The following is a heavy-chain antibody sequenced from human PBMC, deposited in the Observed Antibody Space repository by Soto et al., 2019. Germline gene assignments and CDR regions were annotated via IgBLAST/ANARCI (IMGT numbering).Heavy chain of an antibody. CDR3: ARAMITFGGVIVPWFDP. D-gene: IGHD3-16*02. V-gene: IGHV4-30-2*01. Sequence: QLQPQESGSGLVKPSQTLSLTCAVSGGSISSGGYSWSWIRQPPGKGLEWIGYIYHSGSTYYNPSLKSRVTISVDRSKNQFSLKLSSVTAADTAVYYCARAMITFGGVIVPWFDPWGQGTLVTVSS. CDR2: IYHSGST. CDR1: GGSISSGGYS. J-gene: IGHJ5*02.